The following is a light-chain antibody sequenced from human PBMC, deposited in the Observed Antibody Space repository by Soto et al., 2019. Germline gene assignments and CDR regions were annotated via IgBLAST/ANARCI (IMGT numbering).Light chain of an antibody. CDR3: HQYSRYPWT. CDR1: QSVGSW. V-gene: IGKV1-5*03. Sequence: QMTPSPSTLSASEGDRVTITCWASQSVGSWLAWHQQKPGRAPKVLVYKASNLQDGVPSRFSGSGSGTEFTLTISSLQPDDVATYFCHQYSRYPWTFGQGTKVEIK. CDR2: KAS. J-gene: IGKJ1*01.